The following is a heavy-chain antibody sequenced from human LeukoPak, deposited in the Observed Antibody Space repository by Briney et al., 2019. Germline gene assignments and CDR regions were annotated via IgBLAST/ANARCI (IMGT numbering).Heavy chain of an antibody. V-gene: IGHV1-24*01. CDR2: FDPEDGET. CDR3: ARGRYDSSGYYYVLMDY. J-gene: IGHJ4*02. CDR1: GYTLTELS. Sequence: ASVKVSCKVSGYTLTELSMHWVRQAPGKGLEWMRGFDPEDGETIYAQKFQGRVTMTEDTSTDTAYMELSSLRSEDTAVYYCARGRYDSSGYYYVLMDYWGQGTLVTVSS. D-gene: IGHD3-22*01.